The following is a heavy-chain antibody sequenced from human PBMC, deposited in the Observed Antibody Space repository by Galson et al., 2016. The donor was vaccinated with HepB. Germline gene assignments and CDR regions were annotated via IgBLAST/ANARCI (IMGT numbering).Heavy chain of an antibody. J-gene: IGHJ6*02. CDR3: AKDLGFLEWLFFDSYYYYGMDV. CDR2: ISGSGGST. D-gene: IGHD3-3*01. Sequence: PLRLSCAASGFTFSSYAMSWVRQAPGKGLEWVSAISGSGGSTYYADSVKGRFTISRDNSKNTLYLQMNSLRAEDTAVYYCAKDLGFLEWLFFDSYYYYGMDVWGQGTTVTVSS. CDR1: GFTFSSYA. V-gene: IGHV3-23*01.